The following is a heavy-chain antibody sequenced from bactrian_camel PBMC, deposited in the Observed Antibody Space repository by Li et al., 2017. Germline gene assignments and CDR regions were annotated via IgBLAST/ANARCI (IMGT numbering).Heavy chain of an antibody. V-gene: IGHV3S59*01. CDR3: AADRGGRACGAVWRSYRVTGY. CDR2: IVRIGGTT. D-gene: IGHD2*01. Sequence: DVQLVESGGGSVQAGGSLRLSCEHSEYDYSTACLGWFRMVPGNEREWVASIVRIGGTTTYAASVKGRFTVSKDNAKNILYLQMNNLKPEDTAMYYCAADRGGRACGAVWRSYRVTGYRGQGTQVTVS. J-gene: IGHJ4*01. CDR1: EYDYSTAC.